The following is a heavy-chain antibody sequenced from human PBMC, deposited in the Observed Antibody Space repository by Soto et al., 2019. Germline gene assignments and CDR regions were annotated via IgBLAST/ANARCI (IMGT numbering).Heavy chain of an antibody. J-gene: IGHJ4*02. Sequence: QVQLMQPGADVQNPGASVKVSCKASGDTFTEYYIHWFRQDPGQGLEWMGTGTPSVGNTPYAQHLLGRVSMTRDTATSTLYMELTSLTSEETAVYYCARGGHVVVVTAALDYWVQGTLVTVSS. V-gene: IGHV1-46*04. CDR1: GDTFTEYY. CDR3: ARGGHVVVVTAALDY. D-gene: IGHD2-21*02. CDR2: GTPSVGNT.